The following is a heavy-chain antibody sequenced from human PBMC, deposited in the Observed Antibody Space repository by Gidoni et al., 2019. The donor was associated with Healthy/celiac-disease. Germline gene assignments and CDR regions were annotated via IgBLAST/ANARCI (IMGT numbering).Heavy chain of an antibody. D-gene: IGHD3-22*01. J-gene: IGHJ3*02. CDR3: ARDGGYYYAAFDI. CDR2: ISSSSSTI. Sequence: EVQLVESGGGLVQPGGSLRLSCAASGFTFSSYSMNWVRQAPGKGLEWVSYISSSSSTIYYADSVKGRFTISRDNAKNSLYLQMNSLRAEDTAVYYCARDGGYYYAAFDIWGQRTMVTVSS. V-gene: IGHV3-48*01. CDR1: GFTFSSYS.